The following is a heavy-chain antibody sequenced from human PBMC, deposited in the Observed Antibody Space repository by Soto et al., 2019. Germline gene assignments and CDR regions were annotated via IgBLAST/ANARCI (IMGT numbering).Heavy chain of an antibody. Sequence: GASVKVSCKASGYTFTSYGISWVRQAPGQGLEWMGWISAYNGNTNYAQKLQGRVTMTTDTSTSTAYMEPRSLRSDDTAVYYCARVTFWSIAVVNNWFDPWGQGTLVTVSS. V-gene: IGHV1-18*01. J-gene: IGHJ5*02. D-gene: IGHD3-3*01. CDR1: GYTFTSYG. CDR2: ISAYNGNT. CDR3: ARVTFWSIAVVNNWFDP.